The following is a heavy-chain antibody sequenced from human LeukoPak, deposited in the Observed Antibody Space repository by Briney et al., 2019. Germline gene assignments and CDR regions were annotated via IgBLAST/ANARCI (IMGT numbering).Heavy chain of an antibody. J-gene: IGHJ4*02. CDR2: INHSGST. V-gene: IGHV4-34*01. Sequence: SGTLSLTCAVYGGSFSGYYWSWIRQPPGKGLEWIGEINHSGSTNYNPSLKSRVTISVGTSKNQFSLKLSSVTAADTAVYYCARVGYDSSGYYPTLFDYWGQGTLVTVSS. CDR3: ARVGYDSSGYYPTLFDY. D-gene: IGHD3-22*01. CDR1: GGSFSGYY.